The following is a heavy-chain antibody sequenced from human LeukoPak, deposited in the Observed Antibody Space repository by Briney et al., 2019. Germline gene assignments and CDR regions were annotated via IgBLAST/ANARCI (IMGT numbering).Heavy chain of an antibody. CDR3: ARENVALLYFDY. Sequence: SETLSLTCTVSGGSISSYHWSWIRQPPGKGLEWIGYIYNSGSTKCNPSLKSRVTISVDTSKNQFSLQLTSVTAADTAVYYCARENVALLYFDYWGQGTLVTVSS. D-gene: IGHD1-1*01. J-gene: IGHJ4*02. CDR2: IYNSGST. CDR1: GGSISSYH. V-gene: IGHV4-59*01.